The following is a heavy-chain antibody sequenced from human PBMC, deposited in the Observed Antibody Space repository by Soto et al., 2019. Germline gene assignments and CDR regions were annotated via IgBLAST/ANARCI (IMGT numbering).Heavy chain of an antibody. CDR2: IYYSGST. Sequence: SETLSLTCTVSGGSISRSSYPWGWIRQPPGKGVEWIGTIYYSGSTYYNPSLKSRVTISVDTSKNQFSLKLSSVTAADTAVYYGATRQGGSYNWFDPWGQGTLVTVCS. CDR3: ATRQGGSYNWFDP. V-gene: IGHV4-39*01. D-gene: IGHD2-15*01. J-gene: IGHJ5*02. CDR1: GGSISRSSYP.